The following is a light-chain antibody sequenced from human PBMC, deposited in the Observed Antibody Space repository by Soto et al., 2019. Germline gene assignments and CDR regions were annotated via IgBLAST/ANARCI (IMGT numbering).Light chain of an antibody. J-gene: IGLJ1*01. CDR3: SSYVGTNSYV. CDR1: SSDVGGYNY. CDR2: EVY. Sequence: QSVLTQPPSASGSPGQSVTISCTGTSSDVGGYNYASWYQHHPGKAPKLIIYEVYKRPSGVPDRFSGSKSGNTAALTVSGLQAEDEADYYCSSYVGTNSYVFGTGTKVTV. V-gene: IGLV2-8*01.